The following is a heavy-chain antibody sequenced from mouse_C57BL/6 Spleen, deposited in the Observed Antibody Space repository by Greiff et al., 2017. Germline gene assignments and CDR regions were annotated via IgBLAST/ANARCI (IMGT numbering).Heavy chain of an antibody. J-gene: IGHJ3*01. CDR3: TGDRTTVVGAY. V-gene: IGHV5-9-1*02. CDR1: GFTFSSYA. D-gene: IGHD1-1*01. Sequence: EVKLMESGEGLVKPGGSLKLSCAASGFTFSSYAMSWVRQTPEKRLEWVAYISSGGDYIYYADTVKGRFTISRDNARNTLYLQMSSLKSEDTAMYYCTGDRTTVVGAYWGQGTLVTVSA. CDR2: ISSGGDYI.